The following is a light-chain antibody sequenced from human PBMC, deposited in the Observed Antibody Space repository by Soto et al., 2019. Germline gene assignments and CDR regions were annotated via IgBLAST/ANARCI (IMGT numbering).Light chain of an antibody. CDR3: MQALHTPLT. CDR2: LGS. V-gene: IGKV2-28*01. Sequence: DIVMTQSPLSLPVTPGEPASISCRSSQSLLHSNGYNYLDWYLQKPGQSPQLLIYLGSNRASGVPDRSSGSGSGTDFTLKISRVEAEDVGVYYCMQALHTPLTFGGGTKVEIK. CDR1: QSLLHSNGYNY. J-gene: IGKJ4*01.